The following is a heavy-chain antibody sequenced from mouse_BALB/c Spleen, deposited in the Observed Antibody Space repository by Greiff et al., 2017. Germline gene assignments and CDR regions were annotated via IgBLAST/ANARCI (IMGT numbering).Heavy chain of an antibody. D-gene: IGHD2-3*01. CDR2: ISTYYGNT. J-gene: IGHJ3*01. CDR1: SYTFTDYA. Sequence: QVQLKESGPELVRPGVSVKISCKGSSYTFTDYAMHWVKQSHAKSLEWIGVISTYYGNTNYNQKFNGKATMTVDKSSSTAYMELARLTSEDSAVYYCAKSLGDGYSWFAYWGQGTLVTVSA. CDR3: AKSLGDGYSWFAY. V-gene: IGHV1-67*01.